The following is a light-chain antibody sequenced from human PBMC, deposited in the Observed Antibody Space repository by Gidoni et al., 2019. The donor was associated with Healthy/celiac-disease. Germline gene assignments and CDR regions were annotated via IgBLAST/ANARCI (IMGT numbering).Light chain of an antibody. CDR2: AAS. J-gene: IGKJ1*01. CDR3: QQSDSTPWT. CDR1: QSISSY. V-gene: IGKV1-39*01. Sequence: DIQLTQSPSSLSASVGDRVTSTCRASQSISSYLNWYQQKPGKAPKLLIYAASSLQSGVPSRFSGSGSGTDFTLTISSLQPEDFATYYCQQSDSTPWTFGQXTKVEIK.